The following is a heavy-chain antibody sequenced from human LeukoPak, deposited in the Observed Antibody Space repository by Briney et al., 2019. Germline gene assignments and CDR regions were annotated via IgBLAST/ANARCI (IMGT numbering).Heavy chain of an antibody. CDR1: GFTFSSFG. CDR3: AGESFDI. V-gene: IGHV3-30*19. Sequence: GRSLRLSCAASGFTFSSFGMHWVRQAPGKGLEWVAVISKDGNSQNYADSVKGRFTISRDNSKNTLYLQMNSQRPEDTAVYYCAGESFDIWGQGTTVTVSS. J-gene: IGHJ3*02. CDR2: ISKDGNSQ.